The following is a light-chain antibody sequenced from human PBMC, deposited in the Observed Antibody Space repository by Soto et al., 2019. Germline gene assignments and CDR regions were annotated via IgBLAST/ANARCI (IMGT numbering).Light chain of an antibody. CDR2: DVS. CDR3: SSYTSSSTPWV. Sequence: QSALTEPASVSGSPGQSITISCTGTSSDVGGYNYVSWYQQHPGKAPKLMIYDVSNRPSGVSNRFSGSKSGNTASLTISGLQAEDEADYYCSSYTSSSTPWVFGGGNKLTVL. J-gene: IGLJ3*02. CDR1: SSDVGGYNY. V-gene: IGLV2-14*01.